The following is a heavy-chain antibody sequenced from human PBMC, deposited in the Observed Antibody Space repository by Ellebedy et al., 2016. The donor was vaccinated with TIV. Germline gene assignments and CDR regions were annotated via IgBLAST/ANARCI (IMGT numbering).Heavy chain of an antibody. CDR3: AKGDEFWSGYSPTYHYGMDV. CDR1: GFTFGSYA. D-gene: IGHD3-3*01. J-gene: IGHJ6*02. Sequence: GGSLRLSXAASGFTFGSYAMNWVRQALGKGLEWVSGLSGSGGRTYYADSVKGRFAISRDNFKNTVSLLMSSLRAEDMAVYYCAKGDEFWSGYSPTYHYGMDVWGQGTTVTVSS. CDR2: LSGSGGRT. V-gene: IGHV3-23*01.